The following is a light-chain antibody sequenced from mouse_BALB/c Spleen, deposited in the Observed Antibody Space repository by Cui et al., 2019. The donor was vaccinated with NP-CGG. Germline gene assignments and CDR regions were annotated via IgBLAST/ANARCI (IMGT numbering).Light chain of an antibody. CDR1: TGTVTTTNY. J-gene: IGLJ1*01. Sequence: QAVVSQESALTTSPRETFTLTCRSGTGTVTTTNYANWVQEKPDHLFTGLIGGTNNRAPGVPARFSGSLIGDKAALTITGAQTEDEAIYFCALWYSNHWVFGGGTKLTVL. CDR2: GTN. V-gene: IGLV1*01. CDR3: ALWYSNHWV.